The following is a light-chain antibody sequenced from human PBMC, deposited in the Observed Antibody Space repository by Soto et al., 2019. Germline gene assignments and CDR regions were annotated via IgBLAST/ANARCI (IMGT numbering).Light chain of an antibody. Sequence: QSALTQPRSVSGSPGQSVTISCTGTSSDVGRYDYVSWYQHHPGKAPKLLIYDVNKWPSGVPDRFSGSKSGNTASLSISGLQAEDEADYYCISYTSSNTWVFGGGTKLTVL. CDR3: ISYTSSNTWV. CDR1: SSDVGRYDY. J-gene: IGLJ3*02. CDR2: DVN. V-gene: IGLV2-11*01.